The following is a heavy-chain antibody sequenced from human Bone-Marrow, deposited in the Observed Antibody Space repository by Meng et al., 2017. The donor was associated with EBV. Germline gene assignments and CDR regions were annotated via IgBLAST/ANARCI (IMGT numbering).Heavy chain of an antibody. Sequence: QIQLVESGGAGQKPGAYVRVSCKTSGYHFSSFTLNWVRQVPGPGFEWVGWIHGYSANTHYAQKFHGRVNMSTDTSTDTSYMELKNLRPDDTAIYYCVRFSNYVLDHWGQGTLVTVSS. CDR2: IHGYSANT. V-gene: IGHV1-18*01. D-gene: IGHD3-10*01. CDR1: GYHFSSFT. CDR3: VRFSNYVLDH. J-gene: IGHJ4*02.